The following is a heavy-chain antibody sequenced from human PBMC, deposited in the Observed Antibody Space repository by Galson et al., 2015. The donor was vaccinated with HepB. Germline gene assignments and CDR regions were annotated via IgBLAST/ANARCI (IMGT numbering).Heavy chain of an antibody. D-gene: IGHD1-14*01. CDR2: INHSGST. V-gene: IGHV4-34*01. CDR3: ARGRIFDY. J-gene: IGHJ4*02. CDR1: GGSFSGYY. Sequence: LSLTCAVYGGSFSGYYWSWIRQPPGKGLEWIGEINHSGSTNYNPSLKSRVTISVDTSKNQFSLKLSSVTAADTAVYYCARGRIFDYWGQGTLVTVSS.